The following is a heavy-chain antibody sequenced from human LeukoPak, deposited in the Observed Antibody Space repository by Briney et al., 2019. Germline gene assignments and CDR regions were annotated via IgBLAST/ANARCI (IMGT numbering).Heavy chain of an antibody. CDR3: ARHVVRRDGYNEAFDI. D-gene: IGHD5-24*01. CDR2: IYYSGST. CDR1: GDSISSYY. V-gene: IGHV4-59*08. J-gene: IGHJ3*02. Sequence: PSETLFLTCTVSGDSISSYYWSWIRQPPGKGLEWIGYIYYSGSTNYNPSLKSRVTISVDTSKNQFSLKLSSVTAADTAVYYCARHVVRRDGYNEAFDIWGQGTMVTVSS.